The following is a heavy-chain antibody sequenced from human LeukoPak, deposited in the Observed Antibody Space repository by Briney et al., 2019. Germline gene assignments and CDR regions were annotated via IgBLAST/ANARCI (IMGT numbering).Heavy chain of an antibody. D-gene: IGHD5-18*01. CDR2: ISSSGSTM. CDR1: GFTFSSYE. CDR3: ARVYYSYGYFDY. V-gene: IGHV3-48*03. Sequence: RPGGSLRLSCAASGFTFSSYEMNWVRQAPGKGLEWVSYISSSGSTMYYADSVKGRFTISRDNAKNSLYLQMNSLRAEDTAVYYCARVYYSYGYFDYWGQGTLVTVSS. J-gene: IGHJ4*02.